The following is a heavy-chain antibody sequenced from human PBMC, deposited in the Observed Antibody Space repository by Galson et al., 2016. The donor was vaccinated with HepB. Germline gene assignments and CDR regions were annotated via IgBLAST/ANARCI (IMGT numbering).Heavy chain of an antibody. CDR2: VSGSGGTT. D-gene: IGHD3-22*01. Sequence: SLRLSCAASGFTFSSYAMAWVRQAPGKGLECVSTVSGSGGTTFYADSLKGRFTISRDNSRNTLYLQMNNLGVEDTAVYYCAKDRYYYDDRGYYVTGGFDIWGLGTLVTVSS. CDR1: GFTFSSYA. CDR3: AKDRYYYDDRGYYVTGGFDI. J-gene: IGHJ3*02. V-gene: IGHV3-23*01.